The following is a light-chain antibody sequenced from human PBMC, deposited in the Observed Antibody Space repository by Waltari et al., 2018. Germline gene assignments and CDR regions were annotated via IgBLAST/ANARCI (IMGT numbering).Light chain of an antibody. Sequence: EIALTQSPGPLSLSPGERAHLSSRASQSIGRSLVWYQQKPGQAPRLLIYDVSRRATGIPDRFSGSGYGTDFSLTISRLEPEDFAVYYCQKYERLPATFGQGTTVEIK. CDR1: QSIGRS. J-gene: IGKJ1*01. V-gene: IGKV3-20*01. CDR3: QKYERLPAT. CDR2: DVS.